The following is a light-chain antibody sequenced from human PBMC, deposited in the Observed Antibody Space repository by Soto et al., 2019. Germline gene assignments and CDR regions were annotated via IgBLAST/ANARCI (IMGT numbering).Light chain of an antibody. Sequence: DIVMTQSPDSLAVSLGERATINCKSSQSVFYSSNNKNYLAWYQQKPGQPPKLLIYWASAREFGVPGRFGGSGSGTDFTLTISSLQAEDVAVYYCQQYYDTPLTFGGGTKVEIK. CDR1: QSVFYSSNNKNY. CDR3: QQYYDTPLT. CDR2: WAS. V-gene: IGKV4-1*01. J-gene: IGKJ4*01.